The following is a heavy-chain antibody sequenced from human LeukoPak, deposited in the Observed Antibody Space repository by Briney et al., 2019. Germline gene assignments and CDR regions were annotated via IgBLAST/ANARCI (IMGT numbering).Heavy chain of an antibody. V-gene: IGHV4-39*01. D-gene: IGHD3-22*01. CDR1: GDSISSSSYS. CDR3: VRVHVNSGYYFGDAFDI. J-gene: IGHJ3*02. Sequence: SETLSLTCTVSGDSISSSSYSWGWIRQPPGKGLEWIASIFYSGSTYYNPSLKSRVTISVDTSKNQFSLKLSSVTAADTAVHYCVRVHVNSGYYFGDAFDIWGQGTMVTVSS. CDR2: IFYSGST.